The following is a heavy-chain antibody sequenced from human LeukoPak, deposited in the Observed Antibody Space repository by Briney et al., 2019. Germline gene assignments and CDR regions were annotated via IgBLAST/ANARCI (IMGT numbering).Heavy chain of an antibody. V-gene: IGHV3-23*01. CDR2: ISDSGGIT. CDR3: AKDARRYSGWYFFDH. CDR1: GFSFSNLA. J-gene: IGHJ4*02. D-gene: IGHD6-19*01. Sequence: QPGGSLRLSCVASGFSFSNLAMGWVRPAPGNGLEWVSVISDSGGITYYADSVKGRFTISRNNSRNTLYLQMNSLRADATAVYYCAKDARRYSGWYFFDHWGQGTLVTVPP.